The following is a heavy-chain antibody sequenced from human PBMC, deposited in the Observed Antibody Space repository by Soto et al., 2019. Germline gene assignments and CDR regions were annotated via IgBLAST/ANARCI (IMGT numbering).Heavy chain of an antibody. J-gene: IGHJ4*02. D-gene: IGHD3-3*01. Sequence: EVQLVESGGGLVKPGGSLRLSCAASGFTFSSYSMNWVRQAPGKGLEWVSSISSSSSYIYYADSVKGRFTISRDNAKNSLYLQMNGLGAEDTAVYYCARESASYYDFWSGYYVGTPDYWGQGTLVTVSS. V-gene: IGHV3-21*01. CDR3: ARESASYYDFWSGYYVGTPDY. CDR1: GFTFSSYS. CDR2: ISSSSSYI.